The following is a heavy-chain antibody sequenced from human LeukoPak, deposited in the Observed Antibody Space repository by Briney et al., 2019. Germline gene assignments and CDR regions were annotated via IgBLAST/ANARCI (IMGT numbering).Heavy chain of an antibody. J-gene: IGHJ5*02. Sequence: SETLSLTCAVCGGSFSGYYWSWIRQPPGKGLEWIGEINHSGSTNYNPSLKSRVTISVDTSKNQFSLKLSSVTAADTAVYYCARGIKNCSSTSCYSYNWFDPWGQGTLVTVSS. D-gene: IGHD2-2*01. V-gene: IGHV4-34*01. CDR2: INHSGST. CDR3: ARGIKNCSSTSCYSYNWFDP. CDR1: GGSFSGYY.